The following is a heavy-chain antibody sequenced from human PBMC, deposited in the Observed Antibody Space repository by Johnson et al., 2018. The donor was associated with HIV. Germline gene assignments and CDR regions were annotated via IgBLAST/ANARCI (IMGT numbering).Heavy chain of an antibody. V-gene: IGHV3-30*04. CDR3: ARYGYRPEAAFDI. CDR2: ISYDGSNK. CDR1: GFTFSSYA. D-gene: IGHD5-24*01. J-gene: IGHJ3*02. Sequence: VQLVESGGGVVQPGRSLRLSCAASGFTFSSYAMHWVRQAPGKGLEWVAVISYDGSNKYYADSVKGRFTISRDNSKNTVFLEMNSLRAEDTAVYYCARYGYRPEAAFDIWGQGTMVTVSS.